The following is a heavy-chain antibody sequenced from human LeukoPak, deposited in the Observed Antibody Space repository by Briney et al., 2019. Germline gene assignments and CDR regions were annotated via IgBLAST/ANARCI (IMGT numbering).Heavy chain of an antibody. Sequence: GESLKISCKGSGYTFTSYWIAWVRQMPGKGLAWMGIIYPGDSDTRYSPSFQGQVTISADKSISTAYLQWSSLKASDTAMYYCARRYYYYDSSGYYYIGFDYWGQGTLVTVSS. J-gene: IGHJ4*02. V-gene: IGHV5-51*01. D-gene: IGHD3-22*01. CDR1: GYTFTSYW. CDR3: ARRYYYYDSSGYYYIGFDY. CDR2: IYPGDSDT.